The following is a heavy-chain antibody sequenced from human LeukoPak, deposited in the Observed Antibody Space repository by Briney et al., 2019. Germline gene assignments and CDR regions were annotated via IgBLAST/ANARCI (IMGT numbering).Heavy chain of an antibody. J-gene: IGHJ5*02. CDR2: MNPNSGNT. D-gene: IGHD5-12*01. Sequence: ASVKVSCKASGYTFTSYDINWVRQATGQGLEWMGWMNPNSGNTGYAQKFQGRVTMTRNTSISTAYMELSSLRSEDTAVYYCARGSGYDLPIDPWGQGTLVTVSS. CDR3: ARGSGYDLPIDP. CDR1: GYTFTSYD. V-gene: IGHV1-8*01.